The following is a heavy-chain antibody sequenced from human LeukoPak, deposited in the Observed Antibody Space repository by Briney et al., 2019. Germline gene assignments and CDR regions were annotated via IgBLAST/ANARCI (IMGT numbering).Heavy chain of an antibody. CDR3: ARGLELGYCSGASCYIWFDP. Sequence: SETLSLTCVVSGGSFSGYYWSWIRQPPGKGLEWIGEIDHGGRTNYSPSLKSRVTISVDTSKNQFSLNLSSVTAADTAVYYCARGLELGYCSGASCYIWFDPWGQGTLVTVSS. V-gene: IGHV4-34*01. CDR2: IDHGGRT. CDR1: GGSFSGYY. J-gene: IGHJ5*02. D-gene: IGHD2-2*02.